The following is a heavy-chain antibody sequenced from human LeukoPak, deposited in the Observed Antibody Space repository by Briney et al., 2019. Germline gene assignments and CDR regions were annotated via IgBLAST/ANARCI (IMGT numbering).Heavy chain of an antibody. CDR3: ARGKDYYDSSGYYLDY. D-gene: IGHD3-22*01. J-gene: IGHJ4*02. CDR2: ISAYNGNI. Sequence: GASVNVSCKASGYTFTSYGISWVRQAPGQGLEWMGWISAYNGNINYSQKLQGRVTMTTDTSTSTSYMELRRLRSEDTDVYYCARGKDYYDSSGYYLDYWGQGTLVSVSS. V-gene: IGHV1-18*01. CDR1: GYTFTSYG.